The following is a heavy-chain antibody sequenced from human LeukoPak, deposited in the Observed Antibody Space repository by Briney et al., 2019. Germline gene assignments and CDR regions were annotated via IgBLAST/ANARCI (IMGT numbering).Heavy chain of an antibody. Sequence: GGSLRLSCAASGFTFSSYAMSWVRQVPGKGLEWASVISGSGDNTYYADSVKGRFTISRDNSKNMLYLQMDSLRAEDMAVYYCARGRTSIAVAGTGIYYYYGMDVWGQGTTVTVSS. CDR2: ISGSGDNT. D-gene: IGHD6-19*01. J-gene: IGHJ6*02. V-gene: IGHV3-23*01. CDR1: GFTFSSYA. CDR3: ARGRTSIAVAGTGIYYYYGMDV.